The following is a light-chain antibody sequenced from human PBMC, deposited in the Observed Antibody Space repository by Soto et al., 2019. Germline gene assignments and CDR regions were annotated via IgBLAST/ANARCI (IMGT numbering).Light chain of an antibody. CDR3: QQYNSYPWT. Sequence: DIQMTQSPSTLSASVGDRVTITCRASQSISGWLARYQQKPGKAPKLLIYDVSSLESGVPSRFSGSGSGTEFTVAISSLQPDDFATYYCQQYNSYPWTFGQGTKVEIK. CDR1: QSISGW. V-gene: IGKV1-5*01. CDR2: DVS. J-gene: IGKJ1*01.